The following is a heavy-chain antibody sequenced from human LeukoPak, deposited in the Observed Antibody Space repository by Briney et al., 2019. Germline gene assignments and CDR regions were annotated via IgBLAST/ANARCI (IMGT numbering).Heavy chain of an antibody. Sequence: GGSLRLFCAASGFTFSSYDMSWVRQAPGKGLEWVSGISGSGNIIFYADSVKGRFTISRDNSKSTLYLHMFSLRAEDTAIYYCAKALQLAPRTYDCWGQGTPVTVSS. D-gene: IGHD1-1*01. CDR3: AKALQLAPRTYDC. V-gene: IGHV3-23*01. J-gene: IGHJ4*02. CDR1: GFTFSSYD. CDR2: ISGSGNII.